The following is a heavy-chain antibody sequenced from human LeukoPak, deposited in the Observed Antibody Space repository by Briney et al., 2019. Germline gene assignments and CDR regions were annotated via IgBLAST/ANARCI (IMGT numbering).Heavy chain of an antibody. Sequence: PSETLSLTCTVSGGSISSYYWGWIRQPPGKGLEWIGSIYYSGSTYYNPSLKSRVTISVDTSKNQFSLKLSSVTAADTAVYYCARQGRPYDILTGYYNGYCFDYWGQGTLVTVSS. J-gene: IGHJ4*02. CDR1: GGSISSYY. CDR3: ARQGRPYDILTGYYNGYCFDY. D-gene: IGHD3-9*01. V-gene: IGHV4-39*01. CDR2: IYYSGST.